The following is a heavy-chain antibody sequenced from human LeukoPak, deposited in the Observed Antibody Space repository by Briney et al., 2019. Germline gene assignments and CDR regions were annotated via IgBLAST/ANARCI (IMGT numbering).Heavy chain of an antibody. V-gene: IGHV1-2*02. Sequence: ASVKVSCKASGYTFTNYYMHWVRQAPGQGLEWMGWINPDSGGTKYAQKFQDRVTMTSDTSISTAYMELSRLRSDDTAVYYCARDHLLFRQPQNWFDPWGQGTLVTVSS. D-gene: IGHD1-14*01. CDR2: INPDSGGT. CDR1: GYTFTNYY. J-gene: IGHJ5*02. CDR3: ARDHLLFRQPQNWFDP.